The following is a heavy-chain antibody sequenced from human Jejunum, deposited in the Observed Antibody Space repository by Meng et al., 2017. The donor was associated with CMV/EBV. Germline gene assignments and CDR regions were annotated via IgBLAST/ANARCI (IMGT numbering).Heavy chain of an antibody. CDR2: MSHDGGNR. CDR1: GFTFSSTW. J-gene: IGHJ4*02. Sequence: SLSCEASGFTFSSTWMAWVRQAPGKGLEWVATMSHDGGNRYYVDSVKGRFTISRDNARNSLFLQMDRLRAEDTAVYYCVKFASVGDWGQGTLVTVSS. D-gene: IGHD2-15*01. CDR3: VKFASVGD. V-gene: IGHV3-7*01.